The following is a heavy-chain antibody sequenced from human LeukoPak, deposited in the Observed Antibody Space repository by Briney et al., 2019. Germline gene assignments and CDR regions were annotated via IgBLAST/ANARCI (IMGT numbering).Heavy chain of an antibody. CDR2: MNPNSGVT. Sequence: GASVKVSCTASGYTFTSYDINWVRQDSGQGLEWMGWMNPNSGVTGYAQTFQGRVSMTRDTSISTAYMELSSLRSEDTAVYYCARGPIYPRSAGYPNYYFDYWGQGTLVTVSS. V-gene: IGHV1-8*01. CDR1: GYTFTSYD. J-gene: IGHJ4*02. D-gene: IGHD1-26*01. CDR3: ARGPIYPRSAGYPNYYFDY.